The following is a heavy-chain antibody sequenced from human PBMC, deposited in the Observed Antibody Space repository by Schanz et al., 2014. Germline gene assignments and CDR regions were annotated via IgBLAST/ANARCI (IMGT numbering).Heavy chain of an antibody. D-gene: IGHD1-1*01. CDR1: GFAFSSYS. J-gene: IGHJ4*02. CDR3: ARAHGNNWYGKGLDY. Sequence: QLVGSGGGLIQPGGSLRLSCTASGFAFSSYSMNWVRQAPGKGLEWVSYISSSGTTIYYADSVKGRFTISRDNAKNTLYLQMNSLRADDTAVYFCARAHGNNWYGKGLDYWGQGTQVTVSS. CDR2: ISSSGTTI. V-gene: IGHV3-48*01.